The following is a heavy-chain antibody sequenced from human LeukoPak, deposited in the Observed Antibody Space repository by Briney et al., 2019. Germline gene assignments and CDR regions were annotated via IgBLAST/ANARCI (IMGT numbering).Heavy chain of an antibody. D-gene: IGHD6-13*01. V-gene: IGHV1-8*01. CDR2: MNPNSGNT. Sequence: ASVKVSCKASGYTFTSYDINWVRQATGQGLEWMGWMNPNSGNTGYAQKFQGRVTMTRNTSISTAYMELSSLRSEDTAVYYCARSYSSSSSPCNWFDPWGQGTLVTVSS. CDR3: ARSYSSSSSPCNWFDP. J-gene: IGHJ5*02. CDR1: GYTFTSYD.